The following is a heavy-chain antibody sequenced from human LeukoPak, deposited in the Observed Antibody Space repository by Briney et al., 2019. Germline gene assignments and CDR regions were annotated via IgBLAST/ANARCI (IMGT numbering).Heavy chain of an antibody. D-gene: IGHD1-26*01. Sequence: KFQGRVTITRDTSASTAYMELRSLRSDDTAVYYCARDEALGATSNDYWGQGTLVTVSS. J-gene: IGHJ4*02. V-gene: IGHV1-3*01. CDR3: ARDEALGATSNDY.